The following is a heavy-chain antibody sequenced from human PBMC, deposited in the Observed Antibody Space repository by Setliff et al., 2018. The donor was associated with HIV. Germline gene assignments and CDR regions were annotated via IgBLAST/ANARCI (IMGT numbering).Heavy chain of an antibody. J-gene: IGHJ6*03. Sequence: SETLSLTCTVSGVSISSSSYYWGWIRQPPGKGLQWIGSIYYRGSTYYNPSLKSRVTISVDTSKNQFSLKLRSVTAADTALYYCARGRYRSRWYASDHYYIDVWGKVTTVTVSS. CDR1: GVSISSSSYY. V-gene: IGHV4-39*01. D-gene: IGHD6-13*01. CDR2: IYYRGST. CDR3: ARGRYRSRWYASDHYYIDV.